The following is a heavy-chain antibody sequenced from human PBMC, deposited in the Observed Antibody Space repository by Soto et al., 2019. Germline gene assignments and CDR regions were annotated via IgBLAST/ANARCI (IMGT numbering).Heavy chain of an antibody. CDR2: INPNTGDT. J-gene: IGHJ6*01. V-gene: IGHV1-2*02. Sequence: GSAVKVSCKASGYSFSDYYMHWVRQAPGQGLEWMGWINPNTGDTNYARRFQGRVTMTRDTSLSTAYVELSSLRSDDTAFYYCANVARANWYVDCWG. CDR1: GYSFSDYY. D-gene: IGHD1-20*01. CDR3: ANVARANWYVDC.